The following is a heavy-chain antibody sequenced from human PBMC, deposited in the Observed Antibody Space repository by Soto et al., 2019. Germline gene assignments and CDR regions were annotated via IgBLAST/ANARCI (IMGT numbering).Heavy chain of an antibody. CDR3: ARYVRYSRFDY. CDR2: INHSGST. CDR1: GGSFSGYY. D-gene: IGHD6-13*01. J-gene: IGHJ4*02. Sequence: QVQLQQWGAGLLKPSETLSLTCAVYGGSFSGYYWSWIRQPPGKGLEWIGEINHSGSTNYNPSLKSRVTISVDTSKNQFSLKLSSVTAAGTAVYYCARYVRYSRFDYWGQGTLVTVSS. V-gene: IGHV4-34*01.